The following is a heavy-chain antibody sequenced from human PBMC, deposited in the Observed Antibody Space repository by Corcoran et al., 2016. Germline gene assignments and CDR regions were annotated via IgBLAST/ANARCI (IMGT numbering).Heavy chain of an antibody. CDR3: TRDWSRECSRASCYSGYYYYGMDV. CDR1: GSTFTRNA. CDR2: ISAYNGNT. V-gene: IGHV1-18*01. D-gene: IGHD2-2*01. Sequence: QVQLVQSGAEVEKPGASVKVSCKASGSTFTRNAFSWVRQAPGQGLEWMGWISAYNGNTNYAQNFQGRVTMTTDASTSTAYMELRSLRADDTAVYYCTRDWSRECSRASCYSGYYYYGMDVWGQGTTVTVSS. J-gene: IGHJ6*02.